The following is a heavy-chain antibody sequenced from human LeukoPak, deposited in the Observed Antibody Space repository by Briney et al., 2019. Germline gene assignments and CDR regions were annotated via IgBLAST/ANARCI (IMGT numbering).Heavy chain of an antibody. CDR2: IYDSGSA. CDR1: GGSISRYY. J-gene: IGHJ4*02. D-gene: IGHD6-19*01. Sequence: SETLSLTCTVSGGSISRYYWSWIRQPPGKGLEWIGYIYDSGSAKYNPSLKSRVTISVDTSKNQFSLNLTSVTAADTAVYYCARRSAYGSGWNYWGQGTLVTVSS. CDR3: ARRSAYGSGWNY. V-gene: IGHV4-59*08.